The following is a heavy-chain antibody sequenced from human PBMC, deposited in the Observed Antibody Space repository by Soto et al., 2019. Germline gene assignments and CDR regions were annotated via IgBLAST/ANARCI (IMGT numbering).Heavy chain of an antibody. J-gene: IGHJ4*01. D-gene: IGHD3-22*01. V-gene: IGHV4-59*01. CDR3: ARGRKDSSGYLYYFDY. CDR1: GGSISGSY. Sequence: PSETLSLTCSVYGGSISGSYWSWIRQPPGKGLEWIGYIYDSGRTNYNPSLKSRVTISGDTPKNQFSLKLSSVTAADTAVYYCARGRKDSSGYLYYFDYWGQGTLVTV. CDR2: IYDSGRT.